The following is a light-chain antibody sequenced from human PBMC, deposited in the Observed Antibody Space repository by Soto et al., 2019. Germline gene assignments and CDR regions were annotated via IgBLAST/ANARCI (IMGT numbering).Light chain of an antibody. J-gene: IGKJ1*01. CDR1: QSVSIW. CDR3: QQYNGYSTWT. Sequence: DIHLTQSPSTLSASVVDRVTITCLASQSVSIWLAWYRQKPGKAPEVLVWDASSLQRGVPSRFSGSGSGTEFTLTISSLQPDDFATYYCQQYNGYSTWTFGQGTKVDI. CDR2: DAS. V-gene: IGKV1-5*01.